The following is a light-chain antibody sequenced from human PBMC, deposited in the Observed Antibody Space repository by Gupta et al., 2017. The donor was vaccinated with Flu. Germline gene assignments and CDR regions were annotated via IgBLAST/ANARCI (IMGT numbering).Light chain of an antibody. CDR1: EDINTY. V-gene: IGKV1-39*01. J-gene: IGKJ2*01. Sequence: DIQMTQYPSSLYVSLGDRISITCRASEDINTYLNWYQQRPGESPKLLVYSASPLQGGVPSRFSLSGSGTDFTVAIARVQTGDFATHYCQQTDSMPVTFGHG. CDR2: SAS. CDR3: QQTDSMPVT.